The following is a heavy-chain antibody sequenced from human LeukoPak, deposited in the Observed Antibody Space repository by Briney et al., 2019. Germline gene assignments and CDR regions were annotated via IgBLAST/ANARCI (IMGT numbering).Heavy chain of an antibody. CDR1: GFTFSSYW. J-gene: IGHJ3*02. CDR3: TRDGGYNALDI. D-gene: IGHD5-12*01. Sequence: GRSLRLSCAASGFTFSSYWMHWVRQAPGKGLVWVSRINSHGSSTSYADSVKGRFTISRDNAKNTLYLQMNSLRAEDTAVYYCTRDGGYNALDIWGQGTMVTVSS. CDR2: INSHGSST. V-gene: IGHV3-74*01.